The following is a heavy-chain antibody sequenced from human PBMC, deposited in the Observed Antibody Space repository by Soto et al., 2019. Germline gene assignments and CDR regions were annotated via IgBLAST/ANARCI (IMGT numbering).Heavy chain of an antibody. V-gene: IGHV3-23*01. CDR2: LNGAGGST. Sequence: PGGSLRLSCLASGFTFSDYAMTWVRHVPGRGLEWVSSLNGAGGSTYYADSVRGRFTISRDNPQNTLFLQMNRLTVDDTAIYYCAAPRDEYGSGISWFTYGMDVWGQGTTVTVSS. D-gene: IGHD3-10*01. CDR3: AAPRDEYGSGISWFTYGMDV. J-gene: IGHJ6*02. CDR1: GFTFSDYA.